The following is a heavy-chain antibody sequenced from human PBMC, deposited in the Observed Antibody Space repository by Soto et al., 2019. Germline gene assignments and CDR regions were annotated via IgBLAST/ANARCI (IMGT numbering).Heavy chain of an antibody. CDR2: IIPIFGTA. D-gene: IGHD6-19*01. V-gene: IGHV1-69*13. CDR1: GGTFSSFG. J-gene: IGHJ4*02. CDR3: AREHPDARNGWYFGSFDY. Sequence: SVKVSCKASGGTFSSFGISWVRQAPGQGLEWMGGIIPIFGTANYAQKFQGRVTITADESTSTVFMELGRLRSDETAVYYCAREHPDARNGWYFGSFDYWGQGTLVTVSS.